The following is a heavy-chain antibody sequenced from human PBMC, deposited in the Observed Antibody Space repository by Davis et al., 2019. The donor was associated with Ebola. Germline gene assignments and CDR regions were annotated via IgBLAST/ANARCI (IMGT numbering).Heavy chain of an antibody. Sequence: GESLKISCAASGFTVSSNYMSWVRQAPGKGLEWVSVIYSGGSTYYADSVKGRFTISRDNSKNTLYLQMNSLRAEDTAVYYCARVSGEYYYDSSGYSLSRYFDLWGRGTLVTVSS. CDR1: GFTVSSNY. CDR3: ARVSGEYYYDSSGYSLSRYFDL. V-gene: IGHV3-66*01. CDR2: IYSGGST. J-gene: IGHJ2*01. D-gene: IGHD3-22*01.